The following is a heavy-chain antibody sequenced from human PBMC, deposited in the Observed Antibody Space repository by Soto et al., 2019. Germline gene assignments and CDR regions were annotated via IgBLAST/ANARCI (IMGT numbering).Heavy chain of an antibody. D-gene: IGHD3-22*01. CDR3: AKDRDFHYYYDSSYGMDV. CDR1: GFTFSSYA. V-gene: IGHV3-23*01. J-gene: IGHJ6*02. CDR2: ISGSGGST. Sequence: GGSLRLSCAASGFTFSSYAMSWVRQAPGKGLEWVSAISGSGGSTYYADSVKGRFTISRDNSKNTLYLQMNSLRAEDTAVYYCAKDRDFHYYYDSSYGMDVWGQGTTVTVSS.